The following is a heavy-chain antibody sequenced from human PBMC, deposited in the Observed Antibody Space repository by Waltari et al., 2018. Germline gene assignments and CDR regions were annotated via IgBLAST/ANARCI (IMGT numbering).Heavy chain of an antibody. Sequence: EELLVESGGGLVQTGESLRPSCAGPGSSFFAYWMIWVGQAPGKGLEWVANIETDGTEKNYVNSVKGRFTISRDNAKNSLSLQMDSLRAEDTAVYYCARLWNGPDCWGQGTLVTVSS. J-gene: IGHJ4*02. CDR2: IETDGTEK. V-gene: IGHV3-7*03. CDR1: GSSFFAYW. CDR3: ARLWNGPDC. D-gene: IGHD1-1*01.